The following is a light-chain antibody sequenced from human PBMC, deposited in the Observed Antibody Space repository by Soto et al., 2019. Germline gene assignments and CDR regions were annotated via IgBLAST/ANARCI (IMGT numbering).Light chain of an antibody. CDR1: SSDVGAYKY. Sequence: QSVLTQPPSASGSPGQSVTISCTGTSSDVGAYKYVSWYQQYPGEAPKLMIYEVSKRPSEVPDRLSGSKSDNTASLTFSGHPAEHEAEYYSTSYVGSNTWDFGGATKVTVL. J-gene: IGLJ2*01. CDR3: TSYVGSNTWD. V-gene: IGLV2-8*01. CDR2: EVS.